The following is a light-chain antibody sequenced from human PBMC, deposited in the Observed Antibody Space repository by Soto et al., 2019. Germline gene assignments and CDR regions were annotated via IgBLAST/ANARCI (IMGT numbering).Light chain of an antibody. V-gene: IGLV1-51*01. CDR3: GTWDSSLSAVV. J-gene: IGLJ2*01. CDR2: DNN. Sequence: QSVLTQPPSVSAAPGQKVTISCSGSSSNIGNSYVSWYQQLPGTAPKLLIYDNNQRPSGIPDRFSGSKSGTSACLGITGLQTGDEADYYCGTWDSSLSAVVFGGGTKLTVL. CDR1: SSNIGNSY.